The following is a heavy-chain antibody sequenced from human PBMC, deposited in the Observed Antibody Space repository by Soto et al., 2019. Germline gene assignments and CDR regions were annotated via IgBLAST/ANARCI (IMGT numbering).Heavy chain of an antibody. Sequence: PSETLSLTCTVSGGSISSYYWSWIRQPPGKGLEWFVYIYYSGSTNYNPSLKSRVTISVDTSKNQFSLKLSSVTAADTAVYYCARGDVLRYFDWLPHYYFDYWGQGTLVTVSS. J-gene: IGHJ4*02. CDR1: GGSISSYY. CDR3: ARGDVLRYFDWLPHYYFDY. CDR2: IYYSGST. D-gene: IGHD3-9*01. V-gene: IGHV4-59*01.